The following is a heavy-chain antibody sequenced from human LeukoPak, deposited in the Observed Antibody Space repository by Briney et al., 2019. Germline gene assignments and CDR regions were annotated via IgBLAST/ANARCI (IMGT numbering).Heavy chain of an antibody. CDR2: IIPIISFA. CDR1: GGTFSGYS. J-gene: IGHJ4*02. D-gene: IGHD1-26*01. Sequence: SVKVSCKASGGTFSGYSISWVRQAPGQGLEWMGRIIPIISFANYAQKFQGRVTITADKSTSTAYMDLSSLRSEDTAVYYCARGAVGATAGEFDSWGQGTLVTVSS. CDR3: ARGAVGATAGEFDS. V-gene: IGHV1-69*04.